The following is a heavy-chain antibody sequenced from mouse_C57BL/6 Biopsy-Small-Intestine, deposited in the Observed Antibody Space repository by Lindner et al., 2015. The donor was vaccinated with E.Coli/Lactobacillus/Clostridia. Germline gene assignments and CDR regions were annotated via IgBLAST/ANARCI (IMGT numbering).Heavy chain of an antibody. D-gene: IGHD1-1*01. V-gene: IGHV14-2*01. CDR2: IDPGDGES. Sequence: VQLQESGAHLVKPGASVRLSCTTSGFNIKDYYIHWVKQKTDQGLEWIGRIDPGDGESKYAPKFQDKATITADTSSNTAYLQLSSLTSEDTAVYYCAREFITTIGYYFDYWGHGTTLTVSS. CDR3: AREFITTIGYYFDY. CDR1: GFNIKDYY. J-gene: IGHJ2*01.